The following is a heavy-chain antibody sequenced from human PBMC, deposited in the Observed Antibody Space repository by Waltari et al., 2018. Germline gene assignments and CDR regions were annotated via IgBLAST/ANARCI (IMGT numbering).Heavy chain of an antibody. CDR1: GYTFTSYY. CDR3: AREGAGRLRYFDWLGCDY. V-gene: IGHV1-46*01. J-gene: IGHJ4*02. D-gene: IGHD3-9*01. Sequence: QVQLVQSGAEVKKPGASVKVSCKASGYTFTSYYMNWVRQAPGQGLEWMGIINPSGGSTSYAQKFQGRVTMTRDTSTSTVYMELSSLRSEDTAVYYCAREGAGRLRYFDWLGCDYWGQGTLVTVSS. CDR2: INPSGGST.